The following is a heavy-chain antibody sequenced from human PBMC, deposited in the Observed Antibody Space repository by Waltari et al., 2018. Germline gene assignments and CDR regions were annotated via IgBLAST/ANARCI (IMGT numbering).Heavy chain of an antibody. CDR2: INPNSGGT. CDR1: GYTFTGYY. CDR3: ARDREGGQGEADY. Sequence: QVQLVQSGAEVKKPGSSVKVSCKASGYTFTGYYMHWVRQAPGQGLEWMGWINPNSGGTTYEQKFQGRVTITADKSTSTAYMELSSLRSEDTAGYYCARDREGGQGEADYWGQGTLVTVSS. V-gene: IGHV1-2*02. D-gene: IGHD3-16*01. J-gene: IGHJ4*02.